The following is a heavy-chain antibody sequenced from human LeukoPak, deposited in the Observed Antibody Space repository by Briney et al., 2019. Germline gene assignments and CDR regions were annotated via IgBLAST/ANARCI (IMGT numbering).Heavy chain of an antibody. D-gene: IGHD3-22*01. CDR1: GYSLSSGYY. J-gene: IGHJ4*02. CDR3: ARGDYYDSSGILDY. CDR2: IYHSGST. Sequence: SETLSLTCTVSGYSLSSGYYWGWVRQPPGKGLEWIGSIYHSGSTYYNPSLKSRVTISVDTSKNQFSLKLSSVTAADTAVYYCARGDYYDSSGILDYWGQGTLVTVSS. V-gene: IGHV4-38-2*02.